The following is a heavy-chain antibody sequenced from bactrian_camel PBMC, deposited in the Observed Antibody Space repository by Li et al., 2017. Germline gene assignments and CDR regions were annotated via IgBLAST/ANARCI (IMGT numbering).Heavy chain of an antibody. J-gene: IGHJ4*01. CDR3: AAGTKSYVGSWCGRQDHEYDY. CDR1: GYTYNLVS. CDR2: YTGDAYT. D-gene: IGHD3*01. V-gene: IGHV3S53*01. Sequence: HVQLVESGGGSVQAGGSLRLSCTVSGYTYNLVSLAWFRQAPGKEREGVAAQATGYTGDAYTNYVDSVKGRFTISQDSAKNTVYLQMNSLKPEDTATYFCAAGTKSYVGSWCGRQDHEYDYWGQGTQVTVS.